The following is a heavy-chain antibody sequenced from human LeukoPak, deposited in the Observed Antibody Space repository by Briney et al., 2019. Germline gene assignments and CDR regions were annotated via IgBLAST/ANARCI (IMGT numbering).Heavy chain of an antibody. J-gene: IGHJ4*02. CDR1: GFTFSSYA. CDR2: ISGCGGST. Sequence: PSGGSLRLSCAASGFTFSSYAMSWVRLAPGRGLEWVSAISGCGGSTYYADSVKGRFTISRDNSKNTLYLQMNSLRAEDTAVYYCAKDGTYSSGWYRRVDYWGQGTLVTVSS. CDR3: AKDGTYSSGWYRRVDY. D-gene: IGHD6-19*01. V-gene: IGHV3-23*01.